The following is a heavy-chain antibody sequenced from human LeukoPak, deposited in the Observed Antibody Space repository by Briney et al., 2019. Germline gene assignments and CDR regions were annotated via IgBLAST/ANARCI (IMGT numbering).Heavy chain of an antibody. CDR2: IIPIFGTA. J-gene: IGHJ4*02. CDR3: ARDKGRDGSGNNDRPRFDY. D-gene: IGHD3-10*01. CDR1: GGTFSSYA. V-gene: IGHV1-69*13. Sequence: GASVKVSCKASGGTFSSYAISWVRQAPGQGLEWMGGIIPIFGTANYAQKFQGRVTITADESTSTAYMELSSLRSEDTAVYYCARDKGRDGSGNNDRPRFDYWGQGTLVTVSS.